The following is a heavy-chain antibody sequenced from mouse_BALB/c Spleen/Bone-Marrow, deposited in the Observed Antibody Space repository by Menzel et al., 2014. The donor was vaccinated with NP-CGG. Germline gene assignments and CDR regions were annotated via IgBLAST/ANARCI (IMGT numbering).Heavy chain of an antibody. CDR2: IRNKAYGYTT. V-gene: IGHV7-3*02. CDR1: GFTFIDYY. D-gene: IGHD4-1*01. CDR3: TRDMGGILFDS. J-gene: IGHJ2*01. Sequence: EVQLQESGGGLVQPGGSLRLSCVTSGFTFIDYYMNWVRQPPGKALEWVGFIRNKAYGYTTEYSASVKGRFTISRDNSQSILYLQMNTLRAEDSATYYCTRDMGGILFDSWGQGTTLTVSS.